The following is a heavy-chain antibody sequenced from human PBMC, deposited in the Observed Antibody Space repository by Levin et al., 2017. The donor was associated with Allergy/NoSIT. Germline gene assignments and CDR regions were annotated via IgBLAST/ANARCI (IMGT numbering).Heavy chain of an antibody. J-gene: IGHJ4*02. Sequence: PGESLKISCAASGFTFSSSTMNWVRQAPGKGLEWVSSISGDKPYIHYADSVKGRFTISRDNAQNSLFLQMNSLRVEDTALYYCARATSYANDLLYWGQGTLVTVAS. CDR2: ISGDKPYI. D-gene: IGHD1-1*01. CDR3: ARATSYANDLLY. V-gene: IGHV3-21*01. CDR1: GFTFSSST.